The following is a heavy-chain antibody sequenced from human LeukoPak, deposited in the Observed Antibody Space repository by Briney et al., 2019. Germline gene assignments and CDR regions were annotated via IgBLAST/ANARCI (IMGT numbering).Heavy chain of an antibody. J-gene: IGHJ6*03. D-gene: IGHD3-10*01. CDR2: IYHSGST. CDR3: ARVVVRGVIMPGHYYYYYYMDV. CDR1: GYSISSGYY. V-gene: IGHV4-38-2*02. Sequence: SETLSLTCTVSGYSISSGYYWGWIRQPPGKGLEWIGSIYHSGSTYYNPSLKSRVTISVDTSKNQFSLKLSSVTAADTAVYYCARVVVRGVIMPGHYYYYYYMDVWGKGTTVTISS.